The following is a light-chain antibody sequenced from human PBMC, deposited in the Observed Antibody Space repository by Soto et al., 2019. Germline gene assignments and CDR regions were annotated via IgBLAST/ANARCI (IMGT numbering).Light chain of an antibody. CDR2: KAS. CDR3: QQYNSYPLT. Sequence: DIQMTQSPSTLSASVGDRVTITCRASQSISSWLAWYQQKPGKAPNLLIYKASSLESGVPSRFSGSGPGTEFTLTISSLQPDDFAPYYCQQYNSYPLTFGGGTKVEIK. V-gene: IGKV1-5*03. CDR1: QSISSW. J-gene: IGKJ4*01.